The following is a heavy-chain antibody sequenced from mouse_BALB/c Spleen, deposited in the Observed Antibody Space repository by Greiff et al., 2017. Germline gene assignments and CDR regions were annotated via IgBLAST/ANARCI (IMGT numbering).Heavy chain of an antibody. V-gene: IGHV1-5*01. D-gene: IGHD1-1*01. Sequence: VQLQQSGTVLARPGASVKMSCKASGYSFTSYWMHWVKQRPGQGLEWIGAIYPGNSDTSYNQKFKGKAKLTAVTSASTAYMELSSLTNEDSAVYYCSSFITTVSAYWGQGTLVTISA. CDR1: GYSFTSYW. CDR2: IYPGNSDT. CDR3: SSFITTVSAY. J-gene: IGHJ3*01.